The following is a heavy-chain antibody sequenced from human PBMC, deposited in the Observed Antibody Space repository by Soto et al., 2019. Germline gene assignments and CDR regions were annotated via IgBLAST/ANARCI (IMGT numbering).Heavy chain of an antibody. CDR1: GGSISSGGYY. D-gene: IGHD3-3*01. Sequence: PSETLSLTCTVSGGSISSGGYYWSWIRQHPGKGLEWIGYIYYSGSTYYNPSLKSRVTISVDTSKNQFSLKLSSVTAADTAVYYCASSLRFLEWLLILWGQGTLVTVSS. V-gene: IGHV4-31*03. CDR2: IYYSGST. CDR3: ASSLRFLEWLLIL. J-gene: IGHJ4*02.